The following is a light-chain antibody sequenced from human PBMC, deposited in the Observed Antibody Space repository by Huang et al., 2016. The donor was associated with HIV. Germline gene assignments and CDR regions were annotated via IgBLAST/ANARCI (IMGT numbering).Light chain of an antibody. CDR1: QSVGRN. CDR3: QQYNNWPPVYT. CDR2: RAS. J-gene: IGKJ2*01. V-gene: IGKV3-15*01. Sequence: EIVMTQSPATLSVSPGERATLSCRASQSVGRNLAWYQQKPCQAPRLRIYRASTRATGIPARFTGSVSGTEFTLTISSLQSEDFAIYYWQQYNNWPPVYTFGQGTKLGIK.